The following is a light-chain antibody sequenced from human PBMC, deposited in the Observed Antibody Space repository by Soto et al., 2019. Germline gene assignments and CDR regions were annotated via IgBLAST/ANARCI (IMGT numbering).Light chain of an antibody. V-gene: IGLV2-18*02. J-gene: IGLJ1*01. Sequence: QSVLTQPPSVSGSPGQSVTISCTGTSSDVGKYDRVSWYQQPPGTAPKLIIYEVTNRPSGVPARFSGSKSGNTASLTISGLRAEDEADYYCSSYTSTSRYVFGAGTKVT. CDR3: SSYTSTSRYV. CDR1: SSDVGKYDR. CDR2: EVT.